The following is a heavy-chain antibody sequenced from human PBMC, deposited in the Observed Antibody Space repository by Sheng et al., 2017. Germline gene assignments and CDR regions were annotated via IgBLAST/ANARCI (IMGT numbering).Heavy chain of an antibody. CDR2: IYYSGST. V-gene: IGHV4-39*07. Sequence: QLQLQESGPGLVKPSETLSLTCTVSGGSISSSSYYWGWIRQPPGKGLEWIGSIYYSGSTYYNPSLKSRVTISVDTSKNQFSLKLSSVTAADTAVYYCARDPTKGGYFDYWGQGTLVTVSS. D-gene: IGHD2-8*01. CDR3: ARDPTKGGYFDY. J-gene: IGHJ4*02. CDR1: GGSISSSSYY.